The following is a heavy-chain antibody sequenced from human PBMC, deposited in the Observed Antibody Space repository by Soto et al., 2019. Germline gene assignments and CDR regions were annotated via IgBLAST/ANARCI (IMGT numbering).Heavy chain of an antibody. D-gene: IGHD2-2*01. CDR2: IYYSGST. V-gene: IGHV4-31*03. CDR3: ARDRGGVVVPNWFDP. J-gene: IGHJ5*02. CDR1: GGSISSGGYY. Sequence: PSETLSLTCTVSGGSISSGGYYWSWIRQHPGKGLEWIGYIYYSGSTYYNPSLKSRVTISVDTSKNQFSLKLSSVTAADTAVYYCARDRGGVVVPNWFDPWGQGTLVTAPQ.